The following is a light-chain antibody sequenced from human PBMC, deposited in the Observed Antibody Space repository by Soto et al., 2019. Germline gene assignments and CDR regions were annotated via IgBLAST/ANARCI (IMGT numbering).Light chain of an antibody. CDR3: QQYNSYWGT. J-gene: IGKJ1*01. CDR1: QSISNQ. Sequence: IQITQSPSSLAASAAARFVITCRASQSISNQIKWYQQKPGKAPQLLIYDASRLESGVPSRFSGSGSGTEFTLTISSLQPDDFATYYCQQYNSYWGTFGQGTKVDI. CDR2: DAS. V-gene: IGKV1-5*01.